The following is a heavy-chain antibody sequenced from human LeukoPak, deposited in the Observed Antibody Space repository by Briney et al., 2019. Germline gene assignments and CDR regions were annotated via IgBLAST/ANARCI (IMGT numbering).Heavy chain of an antibody. Sequence: YAQKFQGRVTMTRDTSISTAYMELSRLRSDDTAVYYCARGGYSYGPDDNWFDPWGQGTLVTVSS. CDR3: ARGGYSYGPDDNWFDP. J-gene: IGHJ5*02. D-gene: IGHD5-18*01. V-gene: IGHV1-2*02.